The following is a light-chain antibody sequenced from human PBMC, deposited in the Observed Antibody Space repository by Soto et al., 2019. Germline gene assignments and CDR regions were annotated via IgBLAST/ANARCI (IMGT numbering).Light chain of an antibody. CDR3: QQYGSSPAT. Sequence: EIVLTQSPGTLSLSPGERATLSCRASQSVSSSYLAWYQQKPGQAPRLLIYGASSRATGIPDRFSGSGSGTDFTLTISRPEPEDFAVYYCQQYGSSPATFGGGTKV. CDR1: QSVSSSY. V-gene: IGKV3-20*01. CDR2: GAS. J-gene: IGKJ4*01.